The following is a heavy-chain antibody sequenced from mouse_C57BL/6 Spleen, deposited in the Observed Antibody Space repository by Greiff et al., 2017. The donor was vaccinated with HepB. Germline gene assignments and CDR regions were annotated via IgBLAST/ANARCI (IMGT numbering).Heavy chain of an antibody. J-gene: IGHJ3*01. D-gene: IGHD2-5*01. CDR3: ARDSNYPLAY. CDR1: GYTFTSYW. Sequence: QVQLQQSGAELVRPGSSVKLSCKASGYTFTSYWMHWVKQRPIQGLEWIGNIDPSDSETHYNQKFKDKATLTVDKSSSTAYMQLSSLTSEDSAVYYCARDSNYPLAYWGQGTLVTVSA. CDR2: IDPSDSET. V-gene: IGHV1-52*01.